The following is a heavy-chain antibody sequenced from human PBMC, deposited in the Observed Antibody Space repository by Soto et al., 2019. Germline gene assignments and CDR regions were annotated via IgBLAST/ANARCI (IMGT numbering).Heavy chain of an antibody. D-gene: IGHD3-22*01. J-gene: IGHJ3*02. Sequence: QVQLQQWGAGLLKPSETLSLTCAVYGGSFSGYYWSWIRQPPGKGLEWIGEINHSGSTNYNPSLKSRVTISVDTSKNQFSLKLSSVTAADTAVYYCVREVAPYYYDSSGLATDAFDIWGQGTMVTVSS. V-gene: IGHV4-34*01. CDR3: VREVAPYYYDSSGLATDAFDI. CDR2: INHSGST. CDR1: GGSFSGYY.